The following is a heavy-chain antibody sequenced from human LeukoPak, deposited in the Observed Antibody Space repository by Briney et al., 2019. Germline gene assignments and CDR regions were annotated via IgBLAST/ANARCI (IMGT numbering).Heavy chain of an antibody. CDR2: ILYDGSNK. J-gene: IGHJ3*02. D-gene: IGHD3/OR15-3a*01. CDR3: AKVGWTKTPHSHDAFDI. CDR1: GAAFSGYS. V-gene: IGHV3-30*18. Sequence: LSLTCAVYGAAFSGYSWSWVRQPPGKGLEWVAVILYDGSNKYYADSVKGRFTISRDNSKNTLYLQMNSLRAEDTAVYYCAKVGWTKTPHSHDAFDIWGQGTMVTVSS.